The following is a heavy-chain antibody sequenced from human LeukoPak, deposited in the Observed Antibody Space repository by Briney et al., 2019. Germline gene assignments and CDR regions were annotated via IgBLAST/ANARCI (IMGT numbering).Heavy chain of an antibody. CDR3: ARVRRRGDRFDP. CDR2: MNPNSGNT. Sequence: ASVKVSCKASGYTFTSYYMHWVRQAPGQGLEWMGWMNPNSGNTGYALKFQGRVTMTSNASITTAYMELSSLKSEDTAVYYCARVRRRGDRFDPWGQGTLVTVSS. J-gene: IGHJ5*02. CDR1: GYTFTSYY. D-gene: IGHD5-12*01. V-gene: IGHV1-8*01.